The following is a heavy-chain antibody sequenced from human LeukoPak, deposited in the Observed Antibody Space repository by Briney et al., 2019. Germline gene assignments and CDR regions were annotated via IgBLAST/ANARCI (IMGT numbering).Heavy chain of an antibody. CDR2: INPSGGST. CDR1: GYTFTSYY. V-gene: IGHV1-46*04. D-gene: IGHD1-14*01. CDR3: ARNQRTHRYRLPGY. Sequence: GASVKVSCKASGYTFTSYYMHWVRQAPGQGGEGMGIINPSGGSTSYAQKLQVRGTMTRDTYTCTLYMALSSLSSEHTAVYYCARNQRTHRYRLPGYWGQGTLVTVSS. J-gene: IGHJ4*02.